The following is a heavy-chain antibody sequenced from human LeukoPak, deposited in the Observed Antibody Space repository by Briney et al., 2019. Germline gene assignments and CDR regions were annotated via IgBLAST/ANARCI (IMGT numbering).Heavy chain of an antibody. CDR2: INPNSGGT. V-gene: IGHV1-2*06. D-gene: IGHD3-16*02. CDR1: GYTFTGYY. J-gene: IGHJ4*02. CDR3: ARGYYDYVWGSYPLDY. Sequence: ASVKVSCKASGYTFTGYYMHWVRQAPGQGLEWMGRINPNSGGTSYAQKFQGRVTMTGNTSISTAYMELSSLRSEDTAVYYCARGYYDYVWGSYPLDYWGQGTLVTVSS.